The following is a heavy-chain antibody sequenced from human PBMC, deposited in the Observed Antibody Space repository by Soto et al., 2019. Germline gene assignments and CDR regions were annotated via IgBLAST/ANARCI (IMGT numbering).Heavy chain of an antibody. CDR1: GYKFTTYG. V-gene: IGHV1-18*04. CDR2: ISTYNGNT. CDR3: ARGLGTNGLDV. J-gene: IGHJ6*02. Sequence: QVQLLQSGAEVKKPGASVKVSCKASGYKFTTYGITWVRQAPGQGLEWLGGISTYNGNTDYAQNLQDRVTMTTETSMSTAYLEVRSLTSDDTAVYLCARGLGTNGLDVWGQGTTVTVSS. D-gene: IGHD7-27*01.